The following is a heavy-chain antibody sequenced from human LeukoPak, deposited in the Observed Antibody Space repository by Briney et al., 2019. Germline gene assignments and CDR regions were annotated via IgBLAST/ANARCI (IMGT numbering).Heavy chain of an antibody. J-gene: IGHJ4*02. D-gene: IGHD3-22*01. Sequence: ASVKVSCKASGYTFTSYDINWVRQATGQGLEWMGWMNPNSGNTGYAQKFQGRVTMTRDTSISTAYMELRGLRSEDTAVYYCARLSQTPDYYGSGGYFYLGYWGQGTRVTVSS. V-gene: IGHV1-8*01. CDR3: ARLSQTPDYYGSGGYFYLGY. CDR1: GYTFTSYD. CDR2: MNPNSGNT.